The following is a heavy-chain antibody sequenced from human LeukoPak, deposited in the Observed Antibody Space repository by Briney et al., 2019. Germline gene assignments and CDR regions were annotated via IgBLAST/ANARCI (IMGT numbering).Heavy chain of an antibody. CDR2: ISAYNGNT. CDR3: ARTKPYTIFGVVTIGNWFDP. Sequence: GASVKVSCKASGYTSTSYGISWVRQAPGQGLEWMGWISAYNGNTNYAQKLQGRVTMTTDTSTSTAYMELRSLRSDDTAVYYCARTKPYTIFGVVTIGNWFDPWGQGTLVTVSS. V-gene: IGHV1-18*01. J-gene: IGHJ5*02. D-gene: IGHD3-3*01. CDR1: GYTSTSYG.